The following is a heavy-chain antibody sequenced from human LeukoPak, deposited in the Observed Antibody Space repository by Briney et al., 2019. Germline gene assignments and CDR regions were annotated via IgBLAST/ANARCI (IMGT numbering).Heavy chain of an antibody. Sequence: GGSLRLSCAASGLTFSSYGMHWVRQAPGKGLEWVAVMSSDGSYENYADSVKGRFTISRDNSKNTLYLQMNSLRAEDTAVYFCASQISTGYWGQGTLVTVSS. CDR1: GLTFSSYG. D-gene: IGHD2/OR15-2a*01. J-gene: IGHJ4*02. CDR3: ASQISTGY. V-gene: IGHV3-30*03. CDR2: MSSDGSYE.